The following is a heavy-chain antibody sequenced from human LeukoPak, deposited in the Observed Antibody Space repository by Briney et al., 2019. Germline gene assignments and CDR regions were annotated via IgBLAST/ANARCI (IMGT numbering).Heavy chain of an antibody. CDR2: IIPIFGTA. CDR1: GGTFSSYA. V-gene: IGHV1-69*13. Sequence: ASVKVSCKASGGTFSSYAISWVRQAPGQGLEWMGGIIPIFGTANYAQKFQGRVTITADESTSTAYMELSSLRSEDTAVYYCARDGTNYHQYCSSTSWYRGFDYWGQGTLVTVSS. D-gene: IGHD2-2*02. CDR3: ARDGTNYHQYCSSTSWYRGFDY. J-gene: IGHJ4*02.